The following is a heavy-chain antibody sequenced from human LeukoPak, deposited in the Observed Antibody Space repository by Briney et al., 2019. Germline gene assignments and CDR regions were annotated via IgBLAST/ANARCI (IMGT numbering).Heavy chain of an antibody. CDR1: GYTLTELS. CDR2: FDPEDGET. D-gene: IGHD2-15*01. J-gene: IGHJ4*02. V-gene: IGHV1-24*01. Sequence: ASVKVSCKVSGYTLTELSMHWVRQAPGKGLEWMGGFDPEDGETIYAQKFQGRVTMTEDTSTDTAYMELSSLRSEGTAVYYCATSVCSGGSCYSSPLAYWGQGTLVTVSS. CDR3: ATSVCSGGSCYSSPLAY.